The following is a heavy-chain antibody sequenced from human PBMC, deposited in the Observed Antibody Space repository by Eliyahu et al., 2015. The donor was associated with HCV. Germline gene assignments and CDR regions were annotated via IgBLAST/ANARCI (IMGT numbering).Heavy chain of an antibody. J-gene: IGHJ6*02. D-gene: IGHD3/OR15-3a*01. CDR2: ISTTGSYM. V-gene: IGHV3-21*01. CDR1: GFNFRGYS. CDR3: ARDPTVFGLAHGMDV. Sequence: EAQVEESGGGLVKPGGSLRLSCAGSGFNFRGYSMNWVRQAPGKGLEWVSSISTTGSYMYYADSVKGRFTISRDNDKESIYLHMSSLRAEDTAVYYCARDPTVFGLAHGMDVWGQGTTVTVSS.